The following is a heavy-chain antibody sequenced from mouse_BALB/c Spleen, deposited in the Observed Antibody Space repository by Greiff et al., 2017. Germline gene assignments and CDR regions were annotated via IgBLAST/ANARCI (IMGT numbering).Heavy chain of an antibody. Sequence: QVQLQQSGAELVRPGASVTLSCKASGYTFTDYEMHWVKQTPVHGLEWIGAIDPETGGTAYNQKFKGKATLTADKSSSTAYMELRSLTSEDSAVYYCTRDGGTGAGYFDVWGAGTTVTVSS. J-gene: IGHJ1*01. V-gene: IGHV1-15*01. CDR2: IDPETGGT. CDR3: TRDGGTGAGYFDV. CDR1: GYTFTDYE. D-gene: IGHD3-3*01.